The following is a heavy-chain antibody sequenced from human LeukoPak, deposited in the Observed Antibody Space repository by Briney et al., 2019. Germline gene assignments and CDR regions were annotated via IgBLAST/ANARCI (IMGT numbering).Heavy chain of an antibody. CDR3: ARGHIAVAGTGGWFDP. D-gene: IGHD6-19*01. Sequence: KPSETLSLTCAVYGGSFSGYYWSWIRQPPGKGLEWIGEINHSGSTNYSPSLKTRVTVSVDTSKNQFSLRLSSVTAADTAVYYCARGHIAVAGTGGWFDPWGQGTLVTVSS. CDR2: INHSGST. V-gene: IGHV4-34*01. J-gene: IGHJ5*02. CDR1: GGSFSGYY.